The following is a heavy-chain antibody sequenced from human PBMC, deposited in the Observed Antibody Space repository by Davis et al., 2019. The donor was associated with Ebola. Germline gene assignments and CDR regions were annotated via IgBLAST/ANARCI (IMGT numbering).Heavy chain of an antibody. CDR2: ISSSSSTI. D-gene: IGHD5-12*01. CDR3: ARVPIVATIRADC. Sequence: GGSLRLSCAASGFTFSSYGMHWVRQAPGKGLEWVSYISSSSSTIYYADSVKGRFTISRDNAKNSLYLQMNSLRDEDTAVYYCARVPIVATIRADCWGQGTLVTVSS. CDR1: GFTFSSYG. V-gene: IGHV3-48*02. J-gene: IGHJ4*02.